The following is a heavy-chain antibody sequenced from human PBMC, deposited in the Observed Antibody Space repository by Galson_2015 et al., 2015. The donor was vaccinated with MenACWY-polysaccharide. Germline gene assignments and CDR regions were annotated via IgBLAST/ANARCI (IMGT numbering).Heavy chain of an antibody. J-gene: IGHJ6*02. CDR2: IKQDGSEK. D-gene: IGHD3-16*01. V-gene: IGHV3-7*01. CDR3: ARDSTGGLYYSYYGIDV. CDR1: GFTFSSYW. Sequence: SLRLSCAASGFTFSSYWMSWVRQAPGKGLEWVANIKQDGSEKYYVDSVRGRFTISRDNANNSLYLQMNSLRAEDTAVYYCARDSTGGLYYSYYGIDVWGQGTTVTVSS.